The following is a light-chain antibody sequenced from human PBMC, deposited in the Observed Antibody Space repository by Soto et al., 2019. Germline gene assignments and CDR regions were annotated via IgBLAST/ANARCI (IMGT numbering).Light chain of an antibody. Sequence: EIVLTQSPGTLSLSPGERATLSCRASQSVSSSCLAWYQQKPGQAPRLLIYGASSRATGIPDRFSGSGSGTDFTLTISRLEPEDFAVYYCQQYGSSPCTFGQGTKLEIK. V-gene: IGKV3-20*01. J-gene: IGKJ2*02. CDR1: QSVSSSC. CDR3: QQYGSSPCT. CDR2: GAS.